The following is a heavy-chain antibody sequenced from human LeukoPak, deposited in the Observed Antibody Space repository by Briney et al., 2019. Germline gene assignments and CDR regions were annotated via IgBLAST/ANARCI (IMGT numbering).Heavy chain of an antibody. CDR3: ARVFSGTYQDY. Sequence: PGGSLRLSCAASGFTFSSYDMHWVRQVPGKGLEWVSAIGYTGDTYYPDSVKGRFTISRENAKNSLYLQMNSLRGGDTAVYYCARVFSGTYQDYWGQGTLVTVSS. D-gene: IGHD3-10*01. V-gene: IGHV3-13*01. J-gene: IGHJ4*02. CDR2: IGYTGDT. CDR1: GFTFSSYD.